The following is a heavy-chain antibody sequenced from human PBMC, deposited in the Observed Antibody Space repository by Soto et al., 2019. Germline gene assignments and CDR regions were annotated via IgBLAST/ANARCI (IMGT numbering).Heavy chain of an antibody. CDR2: IYYAWST. J-gene: IGHJ6*02. D-gene: IGHD2-15*01. CDR1: GGSISSTDHY. V-gene: IGHV4-39*01. Sequence: QLQESGPGLVKASETLSLTCTVSGGSISSTDHYWGWIRQPPGKGLEWLGSIYYAWSTFHTPSPKGRATISVDPSRNQFSLRLSSVTASDTAVYYCARLVFHCLRGSCDDYNFYGLDVWGQGTTVTVSS. CDR3: ARLVFHCLRGSCDDYNFYGLDV.